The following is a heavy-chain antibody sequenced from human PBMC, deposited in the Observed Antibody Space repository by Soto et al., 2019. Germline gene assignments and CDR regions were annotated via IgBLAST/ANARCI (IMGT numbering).Heavy chain of an antibody. J-gene: IGHJ6*02. CDR2: IYYSGST. V-gene: IGHV4-39*01. CDR3: ARRDNYYYYGMED. Sequence: SSETLSLTCTVSGGSISSSSYYWGWIRQPPGKGLEWIGSIYYSGSTYYNPSLKSRVTISVDTSKNQFSLKLSSVTAADTAVYYCARRDNYYYYGMEDWGQGTTVTVSS. CDR1: GGSISSSSYY.